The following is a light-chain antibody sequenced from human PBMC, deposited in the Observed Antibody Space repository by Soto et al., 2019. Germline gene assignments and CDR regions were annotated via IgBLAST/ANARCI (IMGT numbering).Light chain of an antibody. CDR3: HPTHSIPPT. Sequence: IQMTQSPSSLSASVGDRVTITCRASQRISTYLNWFQQRPGKAPRLLIYAASTLQTGVSSNFSGSASGTDFTLTITSLQPEDFAPYFCHPTHSIPPTFGHGTKVDIK. CDR2: AAS. CDR1: QRISTY. V-gene: IGKV1-39*01. J-gene: IGKJ1*01.